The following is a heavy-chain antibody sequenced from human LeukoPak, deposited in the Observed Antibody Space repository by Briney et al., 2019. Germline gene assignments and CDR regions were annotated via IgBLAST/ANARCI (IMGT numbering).Heavy chain of an antibody. J-gene: IGHJ6*03. CDR2: IYYSGST. CDR1: GGSISSYY. Sequence: SETLSLTCTVSGGSISSYYWSWIRQPPGKGLEWIGNIYYSGSTNYNPSLKSRVTISVDTSKNQFSLKLSSVTAAETAVYYCTRGSIAYYYMDVWGKGTTVTISS. CDR3: TRGSIAYYYMDV. V-gene: IGHV4-59*01. D-gene: IGHD3-22*01.